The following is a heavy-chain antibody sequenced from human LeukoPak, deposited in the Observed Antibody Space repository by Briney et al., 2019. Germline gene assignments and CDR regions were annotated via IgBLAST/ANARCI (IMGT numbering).Heavy chain of an antibody. CDR2: INHSGRT. D-gene: IGHD5-18*01. V-gene: IGHV4-34*01. CDR3: ARCYSYGYYYYYYYMDV. J-gene: IGHJ6*03. Sequence: SESLSPTCAVYGGSFSGYYGSWIRHPPGKWLEWIGEINHSGRTTTNPSLKRRVTISVDTSKNQFSLKLSSVTAADTAVYYCARCYSYGYYYYYYYMDVWGKGTTVTVSS. CDR1: GGSFSGYY.